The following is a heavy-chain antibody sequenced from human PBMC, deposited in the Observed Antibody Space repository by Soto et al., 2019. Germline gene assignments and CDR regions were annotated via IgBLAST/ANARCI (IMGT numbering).Heavy chain of an antibody. D-gene: IGHD3-16*01. CDR3: AGLEGPATLTDYFDY. CDR1: DDSINSDKYY. Sequence: SETLSLTCSVSDDSINSDKYYWGWIRQPPGKGLEWIGSVYYRGNAYYNPSLQPQVTISLDKSKSQFSLKLNSVTAADSAVYFCAGLEGPATLTDYFDYWGPGALVTVSS. CDR2: VYYRGNA. V-gene: IGHV4-39*01. J-gene: IGHJ4*02.